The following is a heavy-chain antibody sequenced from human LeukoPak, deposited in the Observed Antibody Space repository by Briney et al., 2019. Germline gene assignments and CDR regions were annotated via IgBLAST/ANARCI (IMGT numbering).Heavy chain of an antibody. CDR2: ISFDGGNK. CDR3: GGAVRPGALPELFY. D-gene: IGHD1-7*01. CDR1: GFNFSGYG. V-gene: IGHV3-30*06. Sequence: GRTLRLSCAASGFNFSGYGMHLVRQAPGKGLKRVAVISFDGGNKFYADSVQGRFTISRDQSKNSLYLQMSSLRAEDKAVYYCGGAVRPGALPELFYWGQGALVSVSS. J-gene: IGHJ4*02.